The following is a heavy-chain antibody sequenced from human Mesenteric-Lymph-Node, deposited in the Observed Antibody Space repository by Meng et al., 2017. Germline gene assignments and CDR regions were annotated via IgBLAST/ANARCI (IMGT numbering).Heavy chain of an antibody. Sequence: GHLQGAGPGLGKPSPTPPLPCTVSGGSISSGDYYWSWIRQPPGKGLEWIGDIDDSGSTNYNPSLNSRISISLDKSKNHFSLKVNSVTAADTAVYYCARGKQDAWELLAYWGQGALVTVSS. D-gene: IGHD1-26*01. J-gene: IGHJ4*02. CDR1: GGSISSGDYY. V-gene: IGHV4-30-4*01. CDR2: IDDSGST. CDR3: ARGKQDAWELLAY.